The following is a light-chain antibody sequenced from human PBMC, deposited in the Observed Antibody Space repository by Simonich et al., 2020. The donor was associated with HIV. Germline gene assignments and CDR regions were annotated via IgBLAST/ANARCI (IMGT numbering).Light chain of an antibody. V-gene: IGKV2-30*02. CDR2: KVS. CDR1: QSLVHSDGNTY. Sequence: DVVMTQSPLYLPVTLGQPASISCRSSQSLVHSDGNTYLNWYHQRPGQAPRRLIYKVSNRDSGVPDRFSGSGSDTDFTLKISRVEADDVGIYYCMQGTLWWTFGQGTKVEIK. J-gene: IGKJ1*01. CDR3: MQGTLWWT.